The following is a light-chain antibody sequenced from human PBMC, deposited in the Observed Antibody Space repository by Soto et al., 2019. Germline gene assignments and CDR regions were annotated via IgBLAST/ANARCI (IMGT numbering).Light chain of an antibody. CDR1: SSDVGLYNL. CDR2: EVS. CDR3: CSYAGSTTYVV. J-gene: IGLJ2*01. V-gene: IGLV2-23*02. Sequence: QSALTQPASVSGSPGQSITISCTGTSSDVGLYNLVSWYQQHPGKAPKLIIYEVSKWPSGVSNRFSGSKSGNTGALTISGLQAEDEADYYCCSYAGSTTYVVFGGGTKLTVL.